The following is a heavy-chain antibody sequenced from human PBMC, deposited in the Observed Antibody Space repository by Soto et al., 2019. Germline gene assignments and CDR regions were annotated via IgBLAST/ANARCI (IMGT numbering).Heavy chain of an antibody. J-gene: IGHJ6*03. D-gene: IGHD2-2*01. CDR1: GGSFSGYY. Sequence: PSETLSLTCAVYGGSFSGYYWSWTRQPPGKGLEWIGEINHSGSTNYNPSLKSRVTISVDTSKNQFSLKLSSVTAADTAVYYCARGVRDIVVVPAANDYYYMDVWGKGTTVTVSS. CDR2: INHSGST. CDR3: ARGVRDIVVVPAANDYYYMDV. V-gene: IGHV4-34*01.